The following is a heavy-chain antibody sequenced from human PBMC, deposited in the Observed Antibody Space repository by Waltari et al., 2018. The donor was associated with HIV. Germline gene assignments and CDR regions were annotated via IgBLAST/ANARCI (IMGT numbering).Heavy chain of an antibody. CDR2: IWYDGGNK. CDR1: GHTFSRYG. V-gene: IGHV3-33*01. CDR3: ARDPWDIAADLYYYYGMDV. D-gene: IGHD6-13*01. Sequence: QEQLVESGGGVVQPGRSLRLSCAASGHTFSRYGMPWVRQAPGKGLEGVAVIWYDGGNKYYADSVKGRFTISRDNSKNTLYLQMNSLRAEDTAVYYCARDPWDIAADLYYYYGMDVWGQGTTVTVSS. J-gene: IGHJ6*02.